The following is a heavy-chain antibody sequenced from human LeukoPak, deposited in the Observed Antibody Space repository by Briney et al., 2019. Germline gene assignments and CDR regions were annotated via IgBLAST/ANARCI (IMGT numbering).Heavy chain of an antibody. CDR1: GNSISNYY. Sequence: KAAETLSLTCTVSGNSISNYYGNWIRQSPGKALEWIGYSNYSGGTNYNTSLKSRVTIDWSTSKNQAPLKLNSVTAADTAVLYCGRGARWADPFDDRGLGTLVTVS. CDR3: GRGARWADPFDD. J-gene: IGHJ4*02. CDR2: SNYSGGT. V-gene: IGHV4-59*01. D-gene: IGHD6-13*01.